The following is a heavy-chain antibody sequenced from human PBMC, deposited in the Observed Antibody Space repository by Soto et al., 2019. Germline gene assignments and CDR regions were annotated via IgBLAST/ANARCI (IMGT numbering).Heavy chain of an antibody. V-gene: IGHV3-23*01. Sequence: EVQLSESGGGLVQPGGSLRLSCTASGFTFSSYTMSWVRQAPGKGLEWVSSFSGRDATTYYADSVKGRLTISRENSKNTLYLPMNSLRAEDTALYFCVRTIVGATKGGWFDPWGQGALVTVSS. D-gene: IGHD1-26*01. J-gene: IGHJ5*02. CDR2: FSGRDATT. CDR3: VRTIVGATKGGWFDP. CDR1: GFTFSSYT.